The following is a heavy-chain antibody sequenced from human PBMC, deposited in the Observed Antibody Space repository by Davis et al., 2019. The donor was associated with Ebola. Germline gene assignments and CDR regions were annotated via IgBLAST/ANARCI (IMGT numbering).Heavy chain of an antibody. CDR1: GYTFTSYG. J-gene: IGHJ6*02. V-gene: IGHV1-18*01. D-gene: IGHD6-25*01. CDR3: ARWRRTLPAIGMDV. CDR2: ISAYNGNT. Sequence: ASVQVSCKASGYTFTSYGISWVRQAPAQGLEWMGWISAYNGNTNYAQKLQGRVTMTTDTSTSTAYMELRSLRPEDTAVYYCARWRRTLPAIGMDVWGQGTTVTVSS.